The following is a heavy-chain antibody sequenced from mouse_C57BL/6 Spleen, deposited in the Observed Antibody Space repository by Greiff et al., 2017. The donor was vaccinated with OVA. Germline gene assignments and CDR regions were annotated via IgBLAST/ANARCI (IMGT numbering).Heavy chain of an antibody. J-gene: IGHJ3*01. CDR1: GYTFTDYN. D-gene: IGHD1-1*01. CDR3: ARGGITTGFAY. CDR2: INPNNGGT. V-gene: IGHV1-18*01. Sequence: EVQLQQSGPELVKPGASVKIPCKASGYTFTDYNMDWVKQSHGKSLEWIGDINPNNGGTIYNQKFKGKATLTVDKSSSTAYMELRSLTSEDTAVYYCARGGITTGFAYWGQGTLVTVSA.